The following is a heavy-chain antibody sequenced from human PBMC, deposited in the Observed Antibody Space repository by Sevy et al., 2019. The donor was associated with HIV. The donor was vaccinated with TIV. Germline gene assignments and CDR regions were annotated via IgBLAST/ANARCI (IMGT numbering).Heavy chain of an antibody. CDR3: ARWEVVTATPFFDY. CDR2: INPNSGGT. J-gene: IGHJ4*02. D-gene: IGHD2-21*02. CDR1: GYTFTGYY. Sequence: ASVKVSCKASGYTFTGYYMHWVRQAPGQGLEWMGRINPNSGGTNYAQKFQGRVTMTRDTSISTAYMELGRLRSDDTAVYYCARWEVVTATPFFDYWGQGTLVTVSS. V-gene: IGHV1-2*06.